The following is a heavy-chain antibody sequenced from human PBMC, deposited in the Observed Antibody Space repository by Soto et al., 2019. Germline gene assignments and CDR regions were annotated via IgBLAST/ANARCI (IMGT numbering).Heavy chain of an antibody. Sequence: EVRLVESGGALVPPGGSLRLTCEASGFTFSGHWMHWVRRAPGKGLVWVSHIDTDGSTGGTSYADSVKGRFTVSRDDSDDRLYLQMNDLRVEDTAVYYSARGRGTYYADSWGQGTLVTVSS. J-gene: IGHJ4*02. D-gene: IGHD1-26*01. CDR3: ARGRGTYYADS. V-gene: IGHV3-74*03. CDR1: GFTFSGHW. CDR2: IDTDGSTGGT.